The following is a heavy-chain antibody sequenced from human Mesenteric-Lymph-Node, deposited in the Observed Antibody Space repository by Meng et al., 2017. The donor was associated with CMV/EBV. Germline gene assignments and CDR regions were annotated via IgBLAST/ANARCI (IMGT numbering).Heavy chain of an antibody. CDR3: TGDSVSNPNLDY. J-gene: IGHJ4*02. D-gene: IGHD3-10*01. CDR2: IYRGDNT. V-gene: IGHV3-66*01. CDR1: GFNVRDKY. Sequence: VLLVGSGGGLVQPGGSMRLSRAASGFNVRDKYMSWVRQATGKGLEWVCIIYRGDNTYYIDSVKDRFTVSRDNSKNTMYLQMNSLRVEDTAVYYCTGDSVSNPNLDYWGQGTLVPSPQ.